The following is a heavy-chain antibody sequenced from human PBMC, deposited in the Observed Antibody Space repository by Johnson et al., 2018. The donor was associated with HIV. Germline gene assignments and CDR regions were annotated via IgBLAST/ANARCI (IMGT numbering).Heavy chain of an antibody. Sequence: VQLVESGGGLVQPGGSLRLSCAASGFTVSSNYMSWVRQAPGKGLEWVSVIYSGGSTYYADSVKGRFTISRDNSKNTQYLQMNSLRAEDTAVYYCARPYYETNDHYLYALDIWGQGTMVTVSS. CDR2: IYSGGST. J-gene: IGHJ3*02. D-gene: IGHD3-16*01. V-gene: IGHV3-66*04. CDR3: ARPYYETNDHYLYALDI. CDR1: GFTVSSNY.